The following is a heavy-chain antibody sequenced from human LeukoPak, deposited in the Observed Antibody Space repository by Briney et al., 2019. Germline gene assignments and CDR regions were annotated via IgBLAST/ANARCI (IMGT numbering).Heavy chain of an antibody. V-gene: IGHV3-23*01. CDR1: GFTFRSYG. CDR3: AKVGYSYGFYYYMDV. CDR2: ISGSGGST. Sequence: GGTLRLSCAASGFTFRSYGMTWVRQAPGKGLEWVSAISGSGGSTYYADSVKGRFTISRDNSNNTLYLQMNSLRAEDTAVYYCAKVGYSYGFYYYMDVWGKGTTVTVSS. J-gene: IGHJ6*03. D-gene: IGHD5-18*01.